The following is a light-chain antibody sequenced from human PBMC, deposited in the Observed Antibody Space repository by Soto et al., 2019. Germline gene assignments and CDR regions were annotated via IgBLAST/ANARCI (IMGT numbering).Light chain of an antibody. V-gene: IGLV2-14*03. CDR1: SSDVGGYNY. Sequence: QSALTQPASVSGSPGQAITISCTGTSSDVGGYNYVSWYQQHPGKAPKVMIYDVSKRPSVISNRFSGSKSGNTASLTISGLQIEDEADYYCSSYTSGSSRVVFGGGTKLTVL. CDR3: SSYTSGSSRVV. CDR2: DVS. J-gene: IGLJ2*01.